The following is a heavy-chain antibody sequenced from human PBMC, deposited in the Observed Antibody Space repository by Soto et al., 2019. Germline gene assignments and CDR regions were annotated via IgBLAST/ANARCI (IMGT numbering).Heavy chain of an antibody. CDR3: AARGGRDYYMDV. CDR2: IAVGSGNT. CDR1: GFTFSSSA. V-gene: IGHV1-58*01. J-gene: IGHJ6*03. D-gene: IGHD2-15*01. Sequence: QMQLVQSGPEVRKPGTSVKVSCKASGFTFSSSALQWVRQARGQRLEWIGWIAVGSGNTKYAQKFQERVTITRDKSTRLADTALNSLRCDDTAVYYCAARGGRDYYMDVWGKGTTVTVSS.